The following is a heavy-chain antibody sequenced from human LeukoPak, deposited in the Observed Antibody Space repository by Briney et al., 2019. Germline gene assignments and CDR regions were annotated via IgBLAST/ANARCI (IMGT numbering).Heavy chain of an antibody. J-gene: IGHJ5*02. Sequence: PSETLSLTCTVSGGSISSYYWSWIRQPPGKGLEWIGYIYYGGSTNYNPSLKSRVTISVDTSKNQFSLKLSSVTATDTAVYYCARLPVKYYDFWSGHNWFDPWGQGTLVTVSS. V-gene: IGHV4-59*01. CDR2: IYYGGST. D-gene: IGHD3-3*01. CDR1: GGSISSYY. CDR3: ARLPVKYYDFWSGHNWFDP.